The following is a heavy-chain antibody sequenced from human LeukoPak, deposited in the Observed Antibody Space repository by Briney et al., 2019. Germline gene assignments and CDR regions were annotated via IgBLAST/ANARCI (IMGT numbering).Heavy chain of an antibody. Sequence: ASVKVSCKASGYTFTSYGITWVRQAPGQGLEWMGWISAYNGNTDYAQNLQGRVTMTTDTSTSTAYMELSSLRSEDTAVYYCARAMVLGVIRLDYWGQGTLVTVSS. V-gene: IGHV1-18*01. CDR3: ARAMVLGVIRLDY. CDR2: ISAYNGNT. CDR1: GYTFTSYG. D-gene: IGHD3-10*01. J-gene: IGHJ4*02.